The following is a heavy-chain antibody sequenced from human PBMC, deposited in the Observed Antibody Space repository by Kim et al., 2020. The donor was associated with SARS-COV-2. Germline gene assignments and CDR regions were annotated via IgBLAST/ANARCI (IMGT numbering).Heavy chain of an antibody. CDR3: AKRETSSWSYIDY. Sequence: GGSLRLSCAVSGFTFKNHDMNWVRQAPGRGLEWVSGISGSGIGTYYAESVKGRFTISKDFSKNMVYMQMNNLRVEDTAVYYCAKRETSSWSYIDYWGQGTLVSVSS. J-gene: IGHJ4*02. D-gene: IGHD6-19*01. CDR1: GFTFKNHD. V-gene: IGHV3-23*01. CDR2: ISGSGIGT.